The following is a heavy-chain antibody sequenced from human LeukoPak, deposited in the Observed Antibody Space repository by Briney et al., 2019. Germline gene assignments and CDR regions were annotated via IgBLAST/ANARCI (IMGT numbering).Heavy chain of an antibody. D-gene: IGHD3-10*01. CDR3: ARADYYYGSGSYSFRFDP. J-gene: IGHJ5*02. V-gene: IGHV4-59*01. CDR1: GGSISSYY. Sequence: SETLSLTCTVSGGSISSYYWSWIRQPPGKGLEWIGYIYYSGSTNYNSSLKSRVTISVDTSKNQFSLKLSSVTAADTAVYYCARADYYYGSGSYSFRFDPWGQGTLVTVSS. CDR2: IYYSGST.